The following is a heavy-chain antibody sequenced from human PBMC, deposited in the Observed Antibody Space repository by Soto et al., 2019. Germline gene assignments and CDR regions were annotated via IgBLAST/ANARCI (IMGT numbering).Heavy chain of an antibody. Sequence: SETLSLTCTVSGGSISSGDYYWSWIRQPPGKGLEWIGYIYYSGSTYYNPSLKSRVTVSVDTSKNQFSLKLSSVTAADTAVYYCAAYQGDYGGNPDAFDIWGQGTMVTVSS. CDR1: GGSISSGDYY. V-gene: IGHV4-30-4*01. CDR2: IYYSGST. D-gene: IGHD4-17*01. J-gene: IGHJ3*02. CDR3: AAYQGDYGGNPDAFDI.